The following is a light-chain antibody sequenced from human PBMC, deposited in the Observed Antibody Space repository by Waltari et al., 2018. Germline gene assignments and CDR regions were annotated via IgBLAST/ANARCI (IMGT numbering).Light chain of an antibody. CDR3: SSYISSSTLEL. CDR1: SSDVGTYNY. V-gene: IGLV2-14*03. J-gene: IGLJ2*01. CDR2: DVS. Sequence: QSALTQPASVSGSPGQSITISCTGTSSDVGTYNYVSWYQQHPGNAPQLMIFDVSIRPSGVSNRFSGSKSGNTASLTISGLQAEDEADYYCSSYISSSTLELFGGGTSLTVL.